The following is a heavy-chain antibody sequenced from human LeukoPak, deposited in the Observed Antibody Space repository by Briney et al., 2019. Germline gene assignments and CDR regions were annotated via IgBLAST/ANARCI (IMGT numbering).Heavy chain of an antibody. Sequence: SVKVSCKASGYTFSSYAISWVRQAPGQGLEWMGGIIPIFGTANYAQKFQGRVTITADESTSTAYMELSSLRSEDTAVYYCAREPRITIFGVVRRVYGMDVWGQGTTVTVSS. CDR1: GYTFSSYA. CDR3: AREPRITIFGVVRRVYGMDV. D-gene: IGHD3-3*01. J-gene: IGHJ6*02. V-gene: IGHV1-69*13. CDR2: IIPIFGTA.